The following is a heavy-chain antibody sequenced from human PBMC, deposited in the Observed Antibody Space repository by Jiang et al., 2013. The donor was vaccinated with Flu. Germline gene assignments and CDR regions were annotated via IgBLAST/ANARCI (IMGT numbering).Heavy chain of an antibody. Sequence: YYAESVKGRFTISRDNAKNSLYLQMNSLRAEDTAVYHCARENYGDYYFDSWGQGILVAVSS. J-gene: IGHJ4*02. V-gene: IGHV3-48*01. D-gene: IGHD4-17*01. CDR3: ARENYGDYYFDS.